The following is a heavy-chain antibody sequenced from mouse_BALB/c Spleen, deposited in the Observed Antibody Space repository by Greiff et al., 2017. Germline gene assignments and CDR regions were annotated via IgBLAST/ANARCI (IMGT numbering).Heavy chain of an antibody. Sequence: EVKLVESGGGLVKPGGSLKLSCAASGFTFSDYYMYWVRQTPEKRLEWVATISDGGSYTYYPDSVKGRFTISRDNAKNNLYLQMSSLKSEDTAMYYCARDFGNWYFDVWGAGTTVTVSS. V-gene: IGHV5-4*02. D-gene: IGHD1-1*02. CDR3: ARDFGNWYFDV. CDR2: ISDGGSYT. J-gene: IGHJ1*01. CDR1: GFTFSDYY.